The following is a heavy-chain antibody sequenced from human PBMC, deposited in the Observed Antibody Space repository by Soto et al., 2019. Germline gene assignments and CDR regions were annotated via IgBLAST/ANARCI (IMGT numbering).Heavy chain of an antibody. Sequence: PSETLSLTCAVYGGSFSGYYWSWTRQPPGKGLEWIGEINHSGSTNYNPSLKSRVTISVDTSKNQFSLKLSSVTAADTAVYYCASLSTGTTGYYYMDVWGKGTTVTVSS. V-gene: IGHV4-34*01. J-gene: IGHJ6*03. CDR2: INHSGST. D-gene: IGHD1-1*01. CDR3: ASLSTGTTGYYYMDV. CDR1: GGSFSGYY.